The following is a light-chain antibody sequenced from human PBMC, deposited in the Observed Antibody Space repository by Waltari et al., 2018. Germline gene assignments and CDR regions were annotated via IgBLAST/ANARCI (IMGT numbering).Light chain of an antibody. V-gene: IGKV1-13*02. CDR3: QQLHSYPRA. CDR1: QDLDTW. CDR2: GAS. J-gene: IGKJ4*01. Sequence: AIQVTQSPSSLSASVGDRVTIPCRSSQDLDTWLAWYQQKPGKAPNPLIYGASVLESGVPSRFSGSGSGTDFTLTISSLQPEDFATYYCQQLHSYPRAFGGGTKVESK.